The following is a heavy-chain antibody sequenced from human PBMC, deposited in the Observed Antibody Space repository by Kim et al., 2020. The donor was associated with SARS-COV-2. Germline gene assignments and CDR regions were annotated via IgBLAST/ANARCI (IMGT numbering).Heavy chain of an antibody. D-gene: IGHD6-13*01. CDR2: ISSSSSYI. J-gene: IGHJ4*02. CDR1: GFTFSSYS. V-gene: IGHV3-21*01. CDR3: ARGMVLAPAGVLDY. Sequence: GGSLRLSCAASGFTFSSYSMNWVRQAPGKGLEWVSSISSSSSYIYYADSVKGRFTISRDNAKNSLYLQMNSLRAEGTAVYYCARGMVLAPAGVLDYWGQGTLVTVSS.